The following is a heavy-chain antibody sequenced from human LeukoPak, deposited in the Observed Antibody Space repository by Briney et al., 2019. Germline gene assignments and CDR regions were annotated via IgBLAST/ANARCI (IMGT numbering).Heavy chain of an antibody. V-gene: IGHV3-53*04. CDR2: IYSGGST. Sequence: GGSLRLSCAASGFTVSSNYMSWVRQAPGQGMVWVSVIYSGGSTYYADSVKGRFTISRHNSKNTLYLQMNSLRAEDTAVYYCAVGDSRFPPYDAFDIWGQGTMVTVSS. CDR3: AVGDSRFPPYDAFDI. CDR1: GFTVSSNY. J-gene: IGHJ3*02. D-gene: IGHD1-26*01.